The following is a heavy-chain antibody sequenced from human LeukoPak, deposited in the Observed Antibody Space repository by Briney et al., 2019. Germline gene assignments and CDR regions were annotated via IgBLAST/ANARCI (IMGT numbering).Heavy chain of an antibody. CDR1: GGSISSSSYY. D-gene: IGHD3-22*01. V-gene: IGHV4-39*01. CDR3: ARHIKYYYDSSGYPGGY. CDR2: IYYSGST. Sequence: SETLSLTCTVSGGSISSSSYYWGWIRQPPGKGLEWIGSIYYSGSTYYNPSLKSRVTISVDTSKNQFSLKLSSVTAADTAVYYYARHIKYYYDSSGYPGGYWGQGTLVTVSS. J-gene: IGHJ4*02.